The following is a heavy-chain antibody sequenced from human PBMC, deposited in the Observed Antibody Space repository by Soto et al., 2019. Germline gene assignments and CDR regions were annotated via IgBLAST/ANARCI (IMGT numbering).Heavy chain of an antibody. J-gene: IGHJ4*02. V-gene: IGHV4-59*01. CDR1: GGSISSYY. Sequence: SETLSLTCTVSGGSISSYYWSWIRQPPGKGLEWIGYIYYSGSTNYNPSLKSRVTISVDTSKNQFSLKLSSVTAADTAVYYCARGEGYYDILTGYYISHFDYWGQGTLVTVSS. CDR3: ARGEGYYDILTGYYISHFDY. CDR2: IYYSGST. D-gene: IGHD3-9*01.